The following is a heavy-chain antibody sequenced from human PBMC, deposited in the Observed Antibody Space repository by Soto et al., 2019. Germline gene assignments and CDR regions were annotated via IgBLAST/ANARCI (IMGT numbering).Heavy chain of an antibody. CDR1: GYSFAGYW. J-gene: IGHJ5*02. Sequence: GESLKISCKGSGYSFAGYWITWVRQMPGKGLEWMGRIDPSDSQTYYSPSFQGQVTLSADESASTIFLHWSSLRASDSATYFCARRGKYPNWLDPWGQGTLVTVSS. D-gene: IGHD2-2*01. CDR3: ARRGKYPNWLDP. V-gene: IGHV5-10-1*04. CDR2: IDPSDSQT.